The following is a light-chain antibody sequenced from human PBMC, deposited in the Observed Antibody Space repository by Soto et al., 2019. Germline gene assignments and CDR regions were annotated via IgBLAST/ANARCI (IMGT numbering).Light chain of an antibody. V-gene: IGKV3-20*01. CDR3: QQYYSSPFT. CDR1: RSVTSNY. Sequence: EIVLTQSPGTLSLSPGERATLSCRASRSVTSNYLGWYQQKPGQAPRLLIYGASSMATGIPDRFSGSGSGTDFTLTVSRLEPEDFAMYYCQQYYSSPFTFGQGTKLEI. CDR2: GAS. J-gene: IGKJ2*01.